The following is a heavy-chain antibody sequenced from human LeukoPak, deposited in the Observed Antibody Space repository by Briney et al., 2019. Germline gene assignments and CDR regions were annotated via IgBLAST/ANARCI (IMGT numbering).Heavy chain of an antibody. CDR3: ARGSPMLRGRPFDY. D-gene: IGHD3-10*01. V-gene: IGHV4-34*01. J-gene: IGHJ4*02. CDR2: INHSGST. Sequence: KPSETLSLTCAVYGGSFSGYYWSWIRQPPGKGLEWIGEINHSGSTNYNPSLKSRVTISVDTSKNQFSLKLSSVTAADTAVYYCARGSPMLRGRPFDYWGQGTLVTVSS. CDR1: GGSFSGYY.